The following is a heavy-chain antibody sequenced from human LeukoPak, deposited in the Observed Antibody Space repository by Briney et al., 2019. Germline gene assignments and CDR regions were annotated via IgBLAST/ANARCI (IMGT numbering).Heavy chain of an antibody. CDR2: IIPIFGTA. CDR1: GGTFSSYA. CDR3: ARARWLQGGALDY. V-gene: IGHV1-69*05. D-gene: IGHD5-24*01. Sequence: AWVKVSCKASGGTFSSYAISWVRQAPGQGLEWMGRIIPIFGTANYAQKFQGRVTITTDESTSTAYMELSSLRSEDTAVYYCARARWLQGGALDYWGQGTLVTVSS. J-gene: IGHJ4*02.